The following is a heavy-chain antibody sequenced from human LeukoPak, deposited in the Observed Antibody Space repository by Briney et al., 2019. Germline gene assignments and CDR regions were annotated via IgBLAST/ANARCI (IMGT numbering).Heavy chain of an antibody. Sequence: SVKVSCKASGGTFSSYAISWVRQAPGQGLEWMGGIIPIFGTANYAQKFQGRVTITADESTSTAYMELSSLRSEDTAVYYCARNQYSSSAYYYYGMDVWGQGTTVTVSS. CDR2: IIPIFGTA. CDR1: GGTFSSYA. CDR3: ARNQYSSSAYYYYGMDV. V-gene: IGHV1-69*01. D-gene: IGHD6-13*01. J-gene: IGHJ6*02.